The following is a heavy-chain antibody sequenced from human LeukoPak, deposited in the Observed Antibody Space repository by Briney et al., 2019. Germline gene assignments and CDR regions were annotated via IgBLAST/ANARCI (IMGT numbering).Heavy chain of an antibody. J-gene: IGHJ5*02. CDR2: FNPEDGET. V-gene: IGHV1-24*01. CDR1: GYTLTELS. D-gene: IGHD3-10*01. Sequence: ASVKVSCKVSGYTLTELSMHWVRQAPGKGLEWMGGFNPEDGETIYAQKFQGRVTMTEDTSTDTAYMELSSLGSEDTAVYYCARDRPHYYGSGTPAEFDPWGQGTLVTVSS. CDR3: ARDRPHYYGSGTPAEFDP.